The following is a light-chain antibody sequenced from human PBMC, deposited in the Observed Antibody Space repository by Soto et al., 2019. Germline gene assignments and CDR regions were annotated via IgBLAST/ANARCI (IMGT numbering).Light chain of an antibody. CDR3: ASYIGSNTVL. J-gene: IGLJ2*01. CDR1: SSDVGAYNY. Sequence: QSALTQPASVSGSPGQSITISCTGTSSDVGAYNYVSWYQQHPGRAPKFVIYEVTYRPSGISNRFSGSKSGNTASLTISGLQAEDEADYYCASYIGSNTVLFGGGTKLTVL. CDR2: EVT. V-gene: IGLV2-14*01.